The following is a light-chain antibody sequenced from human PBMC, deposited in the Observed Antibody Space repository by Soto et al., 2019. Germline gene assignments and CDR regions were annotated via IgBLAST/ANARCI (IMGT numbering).Light chain of an antibody. V-gene: IGKV1-12*01. Sequence: IQMTQSPSSLSASVGPRVTITCRASQDISKNLAWYQQIPGKAPKLLIFAASTLQSGVPSRFSASGSGTYFILTVGGLQNEDAATYYCQQTKGFTLTFGGGTKVDIK. J-gene: IGKJ4*01. CDR1: QDISKN. CDR3: QQTKGFTLT. CDR2: AAS.